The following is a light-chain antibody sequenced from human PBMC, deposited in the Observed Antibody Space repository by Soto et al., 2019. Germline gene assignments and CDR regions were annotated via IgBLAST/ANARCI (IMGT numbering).Light chain of an antibody. CDR2: DVH. Sequence: QSALTQPASVSGSPGQSITVSCTGTSTDVGAYSYVSWYQQHPGKAPKLMIYDVHNRPSGISSRFSGSKSGNTASLTISGLQVEDEADYYCSSYTSSNTLVFGSGTKVTVL. V-gene: IGLV2-14*03. J-gene: IGLJ1*01. CDR1: STDVGAYSY. CDR3: SSYTSSNTLV.